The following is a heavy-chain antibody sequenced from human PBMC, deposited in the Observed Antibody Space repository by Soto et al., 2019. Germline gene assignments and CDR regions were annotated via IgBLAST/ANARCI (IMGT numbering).Heavy chain of an antibody. CDR1: GYSFTSYW. Sequence: PGESLKISCRGSGYSFTSYWIGWVRQMPGKGLEWMGIIYPGDSDTRYSPSFQGQVTISADKSISTAYLQWSSLKASDTAMYYCARRLGTGIVVVPAALEFDYWGQGTLVTVSS. V-gene: IGHV5-51*01. J-gene: IGHJ4*02. CDR3: ARRLGTGIVVVPAALEFDY. D-gene: IGHD2-2*01. CDR2: IYPGDSDT.